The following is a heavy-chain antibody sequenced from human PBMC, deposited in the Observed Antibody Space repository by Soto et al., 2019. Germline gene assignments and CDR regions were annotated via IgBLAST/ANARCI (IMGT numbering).Heavy chain of an antibody. CDR3: ARVFSDSSSFFDP. J-gene: IGHJ5*02. V-gene: IGHV1-18*03. CDR2: ISAYNGNT. D-gene: IGHD6-13*01. CDR1: GYTFTSYG. Sequence: GASVKVSCKASGYTFTSYGISWVRQASGQGLEWMGWISAYNGNTNYAQKLQGRVTMTTDTSTSTAYMELRSLRSVDLAVYYCARVFSDSSSFFDPWGQGTLVTVSS.